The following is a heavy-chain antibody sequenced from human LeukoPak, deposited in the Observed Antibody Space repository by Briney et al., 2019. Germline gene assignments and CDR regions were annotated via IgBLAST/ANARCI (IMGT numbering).Heavy chain of an antibody. V-gene: IGHV4-39*07. J-gene: IGHJ5*02. Sequence: ASETLSLTCSVSGGSISSNYWGWIRQTPGKGLEWIGSIFYSGTSFYTPSLKSRVSISLDTSKNQVSLNLRSVTAADTAVYYCARSVGVVNPSPYNWFDPWGEGTLVTVSS. CDR1: GGSISSNY. D-gene: IGHD3-3*01. CDR2: IFYSGTS. CDR3: ARSVGVVNPSPYNWFDP.